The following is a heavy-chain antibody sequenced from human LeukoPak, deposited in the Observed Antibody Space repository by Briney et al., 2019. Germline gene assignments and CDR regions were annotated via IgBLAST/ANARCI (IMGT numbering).Heavy chain of an antibody. CDR3: ARAPGQVRGVIISPDV. J-gene: IGHJ6*02. Sequence: PGGSLRLSCAASGFTFSSYSMNWVRQAPGKGLEWVSSINSSSSYIYYADSVKGRFTISRDNAKNSLYLQMNSLRAEDTAVYYCARAPGQVRGVIISPDVWGQGTTVTVSS. V-gene: IGHV3-21*01. CDR1: GFTFSSYS. D-gene: IGHD3-10*01. CDR2: INSSSSYI.